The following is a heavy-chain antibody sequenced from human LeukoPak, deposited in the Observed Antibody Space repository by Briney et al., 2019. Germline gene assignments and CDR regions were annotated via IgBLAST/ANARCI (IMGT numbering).Heavy chain of an antibody. V-gene: IGHV3-30*04. J-gene: IGHJ6*03. D-gene: IGHD4-11*01. Sequence: PGGSLRLSCAASGFTFSSYAMHWVRQAPGKGLEWVAVISYDGSNKYYADSAKGRFTISRDNSKNTLYLQMNSLRAEDTAVYYCARAEAGRYSNYIHYMDVWGKGTTVTVSS. CDR2: ISYDGSNK. CDR1: GFTFSSYA. CDR3: ARAEAGRYSNYIHYMDV.